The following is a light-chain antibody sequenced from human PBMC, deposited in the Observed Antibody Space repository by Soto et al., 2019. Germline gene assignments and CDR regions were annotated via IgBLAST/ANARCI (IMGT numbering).Light chain of an antibody. CDR2: AAS. CDR1: QGISSY. Sequence: AIRMTQSPSSLSASTGDRVTITCRASQGISSYLAWYQQKPGKAPKLLIYAASTLQSGVPSRFSGSGSGTDFTLTISSLQPEDVATYYCQKYNSALWTFGQGTKVDIK. J-gene: IGKJ1*01. V-gene: IGKV1-8*01. CDR3: QKYNSALWT.